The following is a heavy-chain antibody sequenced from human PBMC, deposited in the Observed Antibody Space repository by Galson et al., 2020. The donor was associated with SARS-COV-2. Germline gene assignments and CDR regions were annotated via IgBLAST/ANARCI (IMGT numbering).Heavy chain of an antibody. Sequence: SVKVSCKASGGTFSSYAISWVRQAPGQGLEWMGGIIPIFGTANYAQKFQGRVTITADESTSTAYMELSSLRSEDTAVYYCARASGDCSSTSCYNPFNYYYYYYMDVWGKGTTVTVSS. D-gene: IGHD2-2*02. CDR2: IIPIFGTA. V-gene: IGHV1-69*13. CDR3: ARASGDCSSTSCYNPFNYYYYYYMDV. CDR1: GGTFSSYA. J-gene: IGHJ6*03.